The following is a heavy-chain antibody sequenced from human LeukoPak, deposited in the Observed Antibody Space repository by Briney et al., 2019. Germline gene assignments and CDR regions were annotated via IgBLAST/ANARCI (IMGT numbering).Heavy chain of an antibody. CDR3: ARTVGYDYGDVGAFDI. CDR2: MNPNSGNT. CDR1: GYTFTSYD. D-gene: IGHD4-17*01. Sequence: GASVKVSCKASGYTFTSYDINWVRQATGQGLEWMGWMNPNSGNTGYAQKFQGRVTITRNTSISTAYMELSSLRSEDTAVYYCARTVGYDYGDVGAFDIWGQGTMVTVSS. V-gene: IGHV1-8*03. J-gene: IGHJ3*02.